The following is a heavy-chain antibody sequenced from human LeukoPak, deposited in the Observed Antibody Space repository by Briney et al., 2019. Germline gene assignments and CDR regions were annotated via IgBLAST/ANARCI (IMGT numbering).Heavy chain of an antibody. J-gene: IGHJ4*02. Sequence: GGSLKLSCAASGFTFSRYWMHWVRQAPGKGLVWVSRINSDGSSTSYADSVKGRFTISRDNAENTLYLQMNSPRAEDTAVYYCARISLPYPGIANWGQASLVTVSS. V-gene: IGHV3-74*01. CDR2: INSDGSST. CDR1: GFTFSRYW. CDR3: ARISLPYPGIAN.